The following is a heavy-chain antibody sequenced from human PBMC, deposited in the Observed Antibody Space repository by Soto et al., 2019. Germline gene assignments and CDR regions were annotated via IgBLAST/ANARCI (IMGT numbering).Heavy chain of an antibody. V-gene: IGHV1-18*04. J-gene: IGHJ4*02. Sequence: QLVQSGDEVKKPGASVKVSCRASGYIFNSVGISWLRQVPGQGLAWMGWVSTYSEHTKPVQKFQDRVTLTADTATSTVHMELRSLRSADTAVYYFARDLNWNNGLGFDSWGQGTLVTVS. CDR2: VSTYSEHT. D-gene: IGHD1-20*01. CDR1: GYIFNSVG. CDR3: ARDLNWNNGLGFDS.